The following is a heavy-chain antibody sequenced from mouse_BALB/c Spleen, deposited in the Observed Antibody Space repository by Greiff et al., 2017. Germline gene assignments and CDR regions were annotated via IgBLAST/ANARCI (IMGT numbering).Heavy chain of an antibody. CDR1: GYTFTDYN. Sequence: VQLKESGPELVKPGASVKIPCKASGYTFTDYNMYWVKQSHGKSLEWIGDINPNNGGTIYNQKFKGKATLTVDKSSSTAYMELRSLTSEDTAVYYCARRNFDYWGQGTTLTVSS. J-gene: IGHJ2*01. V-gene: IGHV1-18*01. CDR3: ARRNFDY. CDR2: INPNNGGT.